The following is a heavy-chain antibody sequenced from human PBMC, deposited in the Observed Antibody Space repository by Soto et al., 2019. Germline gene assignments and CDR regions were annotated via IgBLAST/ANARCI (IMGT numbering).Heavy chain of an antibody. CDR1: GYTFTSYG. D-gene: IGHD2-15*01. CDR2: ISAYNGNT. V-gene: IGHV1-18*01. J-gene: IGHJ6*02. CDR3: ARFSGGSYNTYYFYYGMDV. Sequence: GASVKVSCKASGYTFTSYGISWVRQGPGQGLDWMGWISAYNGNTKYAQDLQGRVTMTTDTSTSTAYMELRSLRSDDTAVYYCARFSGGSYNTYYFYYGMDVWGQGTTVTVSS.